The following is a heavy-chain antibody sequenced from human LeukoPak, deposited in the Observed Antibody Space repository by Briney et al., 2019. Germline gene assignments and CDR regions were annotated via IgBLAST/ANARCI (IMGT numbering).Heavy chain of an antibody. CDR3: ARDQYSSSWYEHVTVYYYYGMDV. CDR2: VSRSGGAT. D-gene: IGHD6-13*01. Sequence: GGSLRLSCAASGFSFTSYAMSWVRQAQGKGLEWVSAVSRSGGATYYADSVKGRFTISRDNSKNTLYLQMNSLRAEDTAVYYCARDQYSSSWYEHVTVYYYYGMDVWGQGTTVTVSS. J-gene: IGHJ6*02. CDR1: GFSFTSYA. V-gene: IGHV3-23*01.